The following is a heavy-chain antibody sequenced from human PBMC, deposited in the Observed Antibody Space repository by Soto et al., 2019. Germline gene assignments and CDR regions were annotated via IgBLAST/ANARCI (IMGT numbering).Heavy chain of an antibody. CDR1: RLTFSSYI. Sequence: EVQLLESGGGLVQSGGSLRLSCAASRLTFSSYIMTWVRQAPGKGLEWVSFITASAASTYYADSVKGRFTISRDNSKNPHLLKMNSRGDEAAAEYYCARVSGYYYFDYWGQGTLVTVSS. CDR2: ITASAAST. V-gene: IGHV3-23*01. D-gene: IGHD3-22*01. J-gene: IGHJ4*02. CDR3: ARVSGYYYFDY.